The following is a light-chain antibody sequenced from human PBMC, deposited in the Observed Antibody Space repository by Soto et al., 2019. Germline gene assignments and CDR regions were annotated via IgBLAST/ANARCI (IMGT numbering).Light chain of an antibody. CDR3: QLSDSTRT. V-gene: IGKV1-39*01. CDR1: QDIAGY. CDR2: AAS. J-gene: IGKJ1*01. Sequence: SPTNQYPYSVSASVGDRGTITFRASQDIAGYLAWYQHKPGRTPELLIHAASSLQSGVPSRFSGSGSGTYFTLTISSLQPEDFATYYCQLSDSTRTFGQGTKVDIK.